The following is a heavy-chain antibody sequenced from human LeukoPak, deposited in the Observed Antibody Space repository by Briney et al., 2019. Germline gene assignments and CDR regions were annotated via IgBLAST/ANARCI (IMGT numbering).Heavy chain of an antibody. CDR1: GGSFSGYY. V-gene: IGHV4-34*01. Sequence: SETLSLTCAVYGGSFSGYYWSWIRQPPGKGLEWIGEVNHSGSTNYNPSLKSRVTISVDTPKNQFSLKLSPVTAADTAVYYCAREVGYSYGHYYYYMDVWGKGTTVTVSS. CDR3: AREVGYSYGHYYYYMDV. J-gene: IGHJ6*03. D-gene: IGHD5-18*01. CDR2: VNHSGST.